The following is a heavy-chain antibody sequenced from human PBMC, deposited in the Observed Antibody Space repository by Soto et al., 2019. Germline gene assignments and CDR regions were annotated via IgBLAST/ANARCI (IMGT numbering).Heavy chain of an antibody. V-gene: IGHV3-48*01. CDR1: GISFSSYA. J-gene: IGHJ6*03. CDR3: AVDYYYMDV. Sequence: PGGSLRLSCAASGISFSSYAMNWARQAPGKGLEWVSYISSGSSTIYYAEPVKGRFTISRDSAKKSLFLQMNSLRAEDTAVYYCAVDYYYMDVWGKGTTVTVSS. CDR2: ISSGSSTI.